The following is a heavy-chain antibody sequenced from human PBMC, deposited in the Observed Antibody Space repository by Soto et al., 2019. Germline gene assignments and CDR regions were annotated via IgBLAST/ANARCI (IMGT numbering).Heavy chain of an antibody. V-gene: IGHV4-31*03. CDR3: ARDANGCCSGGSCCSGFDF. D-gene: IGHD2-15*01. Sequence: PSETLSLTCTVSGGSISSGGYYWSWIRQHPGKGLEWIGYIYYSGSTYYNPSLKSRVTISVDTSKNQFSLKLSSVTAADTAVYYCARDANGCCSGGSCCSGFDFSGQRTLVTGSA. CDR1: GGSISSGGYY. J-gene: IGHJ4*02. CDR2: IYYSGST.